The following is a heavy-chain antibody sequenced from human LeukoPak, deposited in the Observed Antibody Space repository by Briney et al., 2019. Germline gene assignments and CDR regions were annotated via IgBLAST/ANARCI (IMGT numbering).Heavy chain of an antibody. CDR2: ISSGSTYT. CDR3: ARGDYGGDYFDY. D-gene: IGHD4-23*01. J-gene: IGHJ4*02. V-gene: IGHV3-11*05. CDR1: GFNFNNYY. Sequence: GGSLRLSCAASGFNFNNYYMSWVRQAPGKRLEWVSYISSGSTYTNYADSVEGRFSISRDNAKNSLYLQMNSLRAEDTAVYYCARGDYGGDYFDYWGQGTLVTVSS.